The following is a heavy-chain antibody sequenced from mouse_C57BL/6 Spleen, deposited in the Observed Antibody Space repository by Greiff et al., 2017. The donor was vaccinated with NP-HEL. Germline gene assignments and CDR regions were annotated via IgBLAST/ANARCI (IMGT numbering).Heavy chain of an antibody. V-gene: IGHV1-47*01. CDR1: GYTFTTYP. J-gene: IGHJ1*03. CDR3: ARGGDGSSYHWYFDV. CDR2: FHPYNDDT. Sequence: VQLQQSGAELVKPGASVKMSCKASGYTFTTYPIEWMKQNHGKSLEWIGNFHPYNDDTKYNEKFKGKATLTVEKSSSTVYLELSWLTSDDSAVYYCARGGDGSSYHWYFDVWGTGTTVTVSS. D-gene: IGHD1-1*01.